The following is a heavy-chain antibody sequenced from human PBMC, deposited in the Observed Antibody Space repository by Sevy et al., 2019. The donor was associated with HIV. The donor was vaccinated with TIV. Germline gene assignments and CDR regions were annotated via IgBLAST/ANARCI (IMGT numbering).Heavy chain of an antibody. Sequence: ASVKVSCKVSGNTLSDLSMHWVRQSPGKGFEWIGGFDPEEGEPIYARKFQGRVTVTEDTSTDTAHMELSSLRSEDTAVYYCASVGYHDSTANKQDLGGYWGPGTLITVSS. CDR1: GNTLSDLS. J-gene: IGHJ4*02. D-gene: IGHD2-8*02. CDR3: ASVGYHDSTANKQDLGGY. V-gene: IGHV1-24*01. CDR2: FDPEEGEP.